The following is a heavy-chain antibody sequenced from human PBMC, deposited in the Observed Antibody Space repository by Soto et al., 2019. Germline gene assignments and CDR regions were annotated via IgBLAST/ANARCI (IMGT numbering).Heavy chain of an antibody. J-gene: IGHJ4*02. CDR1: GFTFSSYA. Sequence: GGSLRLSCAASGFTFSSYAMSWVRPAPGKGLEWVSAISGSGGSTYYADSVKGRFTISRDNSKNTLYLQMNSLRAEDTAVYYCAKAPPRITIFGVVRYYFDYWGQGTLVTVSS. CDR2: ISGSGGST. CDR3: AKAPPRITIFGVVRYYFDY. V-gene: IGHV3-23*01. D-gene: IGHD3-3*01.